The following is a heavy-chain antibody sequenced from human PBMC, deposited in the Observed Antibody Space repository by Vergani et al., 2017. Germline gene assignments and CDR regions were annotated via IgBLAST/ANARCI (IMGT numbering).Heavy chain of an antibody. CDR1: GYTFTGYY. CDR2: INPNSGGT. J-gene: IGHJ4*01. CDR3: ARTITMFPGPADC. Sequence: QVQLVQSGAEVKKPGSSVKVSCKASGYTFTGYYMHWVRQAPGQGLEWMGWINPNSGGTNYAQKFQGRVTITRDTSISTAYMELSRLRSDDTAVYYCARTITMFPGPADCWSQGTLVTVSS. V-gene: IGHV1-2*02. D-gene: IGHD3-10*01.